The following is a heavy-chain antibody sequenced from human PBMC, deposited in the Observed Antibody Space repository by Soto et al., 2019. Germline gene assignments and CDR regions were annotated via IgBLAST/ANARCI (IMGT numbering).Heavy chain of an antibody. J-gene: IGHJ5*02. V-gene: IGHV4-39*01. Sequence: NPSETLSLTCTVSGGSISGSSDYWGWIRQPPGKGLEWIGSIFYSGSTHYNPSLKSRVTISVDRSKNQFSLKLSSVTAADTSVYYCASDSSYYYDSSAYYSNWFGPWGQGMLVTVSS. D-gene: IGHD3-22*01. CDR2: IFYSGST. CDR1: GGSISGSSDY. CDR3: ASDSSYYYDSSAYYSNWFGP.